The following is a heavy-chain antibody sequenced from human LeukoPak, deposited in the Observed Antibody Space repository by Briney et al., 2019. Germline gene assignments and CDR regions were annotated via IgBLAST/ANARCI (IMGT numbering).Heavy chain of an antibody. CDR3: ARDRLEEQGAEYFQH. CDR2: ISSSSSTI. V-gene: IGHV3-48*01. J-gene: IGHJ1*01. CDR1: GFTFSSYS. D-gene: IGHD3-16*01. Sequence: QTGGSLRLSCAASGFTFSSYSMNWVRQAPGKGLEWVSYISSSSSTIYYADSVEGRFTISRDNAKNSLYLQMNSLRAEDTAVYYCARDRLEEQGAEYFQHWGQGTLVTVSS.